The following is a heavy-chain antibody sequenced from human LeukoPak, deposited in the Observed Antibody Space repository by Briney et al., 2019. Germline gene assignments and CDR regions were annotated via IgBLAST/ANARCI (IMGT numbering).Heavy chain of an antibody. V-gene: IGHV4-30-4*01. CDR3: AREGAAVVAATRDAFDI. D-gene: IGHD2-15*01. J-gene: IGHJ3*02. Sequence: PSQTLSLTCTVSGGPISSGDYYWRWIRQPPGKGLEWNGYIYYSGSTYYNPSLKSRVTISVDTSKNQFSLKLSSVTAADTAVYYCAREGAAVVAATRDAFDIWGQGTMVTVSS. CDR1: GGPISSGDYY. CDR2: IYYSGST.